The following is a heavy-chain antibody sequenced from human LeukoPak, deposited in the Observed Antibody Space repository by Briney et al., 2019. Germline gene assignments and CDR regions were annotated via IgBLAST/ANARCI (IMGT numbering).Heavy chain of an antibody. CDR2: ISGSGGST. CDR3: AKHPGLLWFGELLYD. D-gene: IGHD3-10*01. V-gene: IGHV3-23*01. Sequence: PGGSLRLSCGASGFTFSNYAMSWVRQAPGKGLEWVSSISGSGGSTYYADSVKGRFTISRDNSKNTLYLQMNSLRAEDTAVYYCAKHPGLLWFGELLYDWGQGTLVTVSS. CDR1: GFTFSNYA. J-gene: IGHJ4*02.